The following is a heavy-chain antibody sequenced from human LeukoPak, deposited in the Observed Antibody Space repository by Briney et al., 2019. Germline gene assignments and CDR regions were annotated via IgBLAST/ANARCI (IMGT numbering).Heavy chain of an antibody. Sequence: ASVKVSCKASGYTFTGYYMHWVRQAPGQGLEWMGWINPNSGNTGYAQKFQGRVTMTRNTSISTAYMELSSLRSEDTAVYYCARVTCSSTSCYGYWNYYYGMDVWGQGTTVTVSS. CDR2: INPNSGNT. J-gene: IGHJ6*02. CDR1: GYTFTGYY. CDR3: ARVTCSSTSCYGYWNYYYGMDV. V-gene: IGHV1-8*02. D-gene: IGHD2-2*01.